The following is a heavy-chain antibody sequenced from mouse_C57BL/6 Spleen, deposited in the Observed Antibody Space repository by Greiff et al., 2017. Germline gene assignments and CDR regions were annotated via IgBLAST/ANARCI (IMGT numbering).Heavy chain of an antibody. J-gene: IGHJ3*01. Sequence: QVHVKQPGAELVKPGASVKLSCKASGYTFTSYWMHWVKQRPGQGLEWIGMIHPNSGSTNYNEKFKSKATLTVDKSSSTAYMQLSSLTSEDSAVYYCAREGVYYGSSPWFAYWGQGTLVTVSA. V-gene: IGHV1-64*01. D-gene: IGHD1-1*01. CDR1: GYTFTSYW. CDR3: AREGVYYGSSPWFAY. CDR2: IHPNSGST.